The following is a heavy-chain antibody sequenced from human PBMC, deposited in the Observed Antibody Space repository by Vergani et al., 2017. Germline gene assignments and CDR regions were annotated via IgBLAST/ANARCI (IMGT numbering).Heavy chain of an antibody. CDR3: ARDLLVPAAIQWWGYFDL. V-gene: IGHV1-46*01. CDR2: INPSGGST. Sequence: QVQLVQSGAEVKKPGASVKVSCKASGYTFTSYYMHWVRQAPGQGLEWMGIINPSGGSTSYAQKFQGGVTMTRDTSTSTGYMELSSLRSEDTAVYYCARDLLVPAAIQWWGYFDLWGRGTLVTVSS. J-gene: IGHJ2*01. D-gene: IGHD2-2*02. CDR1: GYTFTSYY.